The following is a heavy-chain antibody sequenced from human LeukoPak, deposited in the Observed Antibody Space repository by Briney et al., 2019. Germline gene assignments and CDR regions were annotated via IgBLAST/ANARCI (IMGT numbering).Heavy chain of an antibody. Sequence: SQTLSLTCTVSGGSISSGSYYWSWIRQPAGKGLEWIGRIYTSGSTNYNPSLKSRVTISVDTSKNQFSLKLSSVTAADTAVYYCARYWSYGDYALGYFDYWGQGTLVTVSS. CDR1: GGSISSGSYY. CDR2: IYTSGST. J-gene: IGHJ4*02. V-gene: IGHV4-61*02. CDR3: ARYWSYGDYALGYFDY. D-gene: IGHD4-17*01.